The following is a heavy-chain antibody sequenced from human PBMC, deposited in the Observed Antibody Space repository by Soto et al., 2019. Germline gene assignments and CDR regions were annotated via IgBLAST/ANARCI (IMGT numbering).Heavy chain of an antibody. CDR2: ISYDGSNK. CDR1: GFPFSSYS. J-gene: IGHJ4*02. D-gene: IGHD3-3*01. CDR3: ARDLWSGYYLGVFDY. Sequence: PGGSLRLSCAASGFPFSSYSMHWVRPAPGKGLEWVAVISYDGSNKYYADSVKGRFTISRDNSKNTLYLQMYSLRAEDTAVYYCARDLWSGYYLGVFDYWGQGTLVTVSS. V-gene: IGHV3-30-3*01.